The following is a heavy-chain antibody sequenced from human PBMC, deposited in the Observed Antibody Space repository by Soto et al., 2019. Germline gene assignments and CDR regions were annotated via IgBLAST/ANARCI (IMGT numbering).Heavy chain of an antibody. Sequence: SETLSLTCTVSGGSISSDSSYWSWIRQRPGMGLEWIGYIFYSGGSYYNPSLRGRVMISVDTSKNQFSLKLSSVTAADTAVYYCARDRTYYYDSSGYYSGSYYYGMDVWGQGTTVTVSS. CDR3: ARDRTYYYDSSGYYSGSYYYGMDV. V-gene: IGHV4-31*03. CDR1: GGSISSDSSY. CDR2: IFYSGGS. D-gene: IGHD3-22*01. J-gene: IGHJ6*02.